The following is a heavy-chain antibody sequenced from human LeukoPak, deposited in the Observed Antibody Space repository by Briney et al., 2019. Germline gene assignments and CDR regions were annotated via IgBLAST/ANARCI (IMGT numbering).Heavy chain of an antibody. D-gene: IGHD7-27*01. CDR1: GFTFSSYG. J-gene: IGHJ3*02. CDR2: ISYDGSNK. V-gene: IGHV3-30*03. CDR3: GRDLNWGAFDI. Sequence: PGGSLRLSCAASGFTFSSYGMHWVRQAPGKGLEWVAVISYDGSNKYYADSVKGRFTISRDNSKNTLYLQMTSLTAEDTAMYYCGRDLNWGAFDIRGLGTLVTVSS.